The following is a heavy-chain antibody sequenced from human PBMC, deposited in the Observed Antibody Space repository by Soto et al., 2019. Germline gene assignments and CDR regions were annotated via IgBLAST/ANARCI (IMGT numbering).Heavy chain of an antibody. CDR1: GGTFSSYA. CDR3: AREAAYYDFWSGYYQFDY. D-gene: IGHD3-3*01. Sequence: GASVKVSCKASGGTFSSYAISWVRQAPGQGLEWMGGIIPIFGTANYAQKFQGRVTITADESTSTAYMELSSLRSEDTAVYYCAREAAYYDFWSGYYQFDYWGQGTLVTVPQ. CDR2: IIPIFGTA. V-gene: IGHV1-69*13. J-gene: IGHJ4*02.